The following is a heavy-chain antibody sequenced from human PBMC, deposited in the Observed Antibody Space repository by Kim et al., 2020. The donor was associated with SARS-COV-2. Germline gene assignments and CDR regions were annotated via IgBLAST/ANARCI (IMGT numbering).Heavy chain of an antibody. CDR3: AKDMTEVVEPMSAGVDY. Sequence: GGSLRLSCAASGFTFDDYAMHWVRQAPGKGLEWVSGISWNSGSIGYADSVKGRFTISRDNAKNSLYLQMNSLRAEDTALYYCAKDMTEVVEPMSAGVDYWGQGTLVTVSS. CDR1: GFTFDDYA. J-gene: IGHJ4*02. CDR2: ISWNSGSI. V-gene: IGHV3-9*01. D-gene: IGHD2-15*01.